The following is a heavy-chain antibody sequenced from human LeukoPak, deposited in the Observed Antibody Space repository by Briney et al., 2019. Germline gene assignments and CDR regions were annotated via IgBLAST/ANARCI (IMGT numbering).Heavy chain of an antibody. Sequence: GRSLRLSCAASGFTFSSYGMHWVRQAPGKGLEWVAVIPYDGSNKYYADSVKGRFTISRDNSKNTLYLQMNSLRAEDTAVYYCAKDRVVYRGDYFDYWGQGTLVTVSS. V-gene: IGHV3-30*18. J-gene: IGHJ4*02. D-gene: IGHD2-2*02. CDR2: IPYDGSNK. CDR1: GFTFSSYG. CDR3: AKDRVVYRGDYFDY.